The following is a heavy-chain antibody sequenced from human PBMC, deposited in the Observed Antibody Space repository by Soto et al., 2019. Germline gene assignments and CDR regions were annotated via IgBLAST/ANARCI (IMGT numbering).Heavy chain of an antibody. D-gene: IGHD6-6*01. V-gene: IGHV3-53*01. J-gene: IGHJ1*01. CDR1: GFTVSSNY. Sequence: GGSLRLSCAASGFTVSSNYMSWVRQAPGKGLELVSVIYSGGSTYYADSVKGRFTISRDNSKNTLYLQMNSLRAEDTAVYYCGRVDTAARYFQHWGQGTLVTVSS. CDR2: IYSGGST. CDR3: GRVDTAARYFQH.